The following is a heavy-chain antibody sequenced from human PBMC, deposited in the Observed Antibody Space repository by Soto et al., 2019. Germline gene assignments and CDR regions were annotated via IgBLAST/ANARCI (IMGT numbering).Heavy chain of an antibody. CDR2: ISYDGSNK. D-gene: IGHD3-22*01. CDR3: AKDEGLYSSYHFAFDI. Sequence: GGSLRLSCGPCGVTVRSGPMGWVPRSQGKGLEWVAVISYDGSNKYYADSVKGRFTISRDNSKNTLYLQMNSLRAEDTVVYYCAKDEGLYSSYHFAFDIWGQGPIVSVSS. J-gene: IGHJ3*02. V-gene: IGHV3-30*04. CDR1: GVTVRSGP.